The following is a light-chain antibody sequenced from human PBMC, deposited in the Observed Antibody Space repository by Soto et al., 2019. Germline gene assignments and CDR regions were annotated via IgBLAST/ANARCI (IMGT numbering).Light chain of an antibody. J-gene: IGLJ2*01. V-gene: IGLV2-14*01. CDR1: SSDVGGYNY. CDR2: EVS. Sequence: QSALTQPASVSGSPGQSITIACTGTSSDVGGYNYVSWYQPHPGKAPKLMIYEVSNRPSGVSNRFSGSKSANTASLTISGLQPEDEADYYCSSYTSTSTMVFGGGTKVTVL. CDR3: SSYTSTSTMV.